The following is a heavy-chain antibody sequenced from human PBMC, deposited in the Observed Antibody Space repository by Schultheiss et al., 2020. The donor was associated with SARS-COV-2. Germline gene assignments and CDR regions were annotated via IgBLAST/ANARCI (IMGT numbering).Heavy chain of an antibody. CDR2: ISYDGSNK. CDR3: AKSNMITFGGVIASFDY. V-gene: IGHV3-30*18. Sequence: GESLKISCAASGFTFSSYGMHWVRQAPGKGLEWVAVISYDGSNKYYSDSVKGRFTISRDNSKNTLYLQMNSLRAEDTAVYYCAKSNMITFGGVIASFDYWGQGTLVTVSS. CDR1: GFTFSSYG. D-gene: IGHD3-16*02. J-gene: IGHJ4*02.